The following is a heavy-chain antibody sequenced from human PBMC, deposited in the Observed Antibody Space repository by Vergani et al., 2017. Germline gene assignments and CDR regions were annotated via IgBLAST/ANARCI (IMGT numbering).Heavy chain of an antibody. CDR2: IYHSGST. Sequence: QVQLQESGPGLVKPSETLSLTCAVSGYSISSGYYWGWIRQPPGKGLEWIGSIYHSGSTYYNPSLKSRVTISVDTSKNRFSLKLSSVTAADTAVYYCARLEGWELRCDSWGQGTLVTVSS. D-gene: IGHD1-26*01. CDR1: GYSISSGYY. J-gene: IGHJ4*02. CDR3: ARLEGWELRCDS. V-gene: IGHV4-38-2*01.